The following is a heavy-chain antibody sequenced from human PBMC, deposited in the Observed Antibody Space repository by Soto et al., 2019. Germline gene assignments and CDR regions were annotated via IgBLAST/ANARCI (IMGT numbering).Heavy chain of an antibody. CDR3: ERDNSESNSWWFDP. D-gene: IGHD1-26*01. CDR2: INPSGAST. J-gene: IGHJ5*02. CDR1: GFTFSRYY. Sequence: QVQLVQSGAEVKQPGASVKVSCKASGFTFSRYYMHWIRQAPGQGLEWMGIINPSGASTNYAQKFQGRVTLTRDTSTITVSMEVSSLRSEDTDVYYCERDNSESNSWWFDPWGQGTLVNVSS. V-gene: IGHV1-46*01.